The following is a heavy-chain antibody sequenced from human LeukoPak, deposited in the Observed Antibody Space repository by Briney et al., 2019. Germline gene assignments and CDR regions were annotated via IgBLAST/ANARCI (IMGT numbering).Heavy chain of an antibody. CDR3: ARVGYYDFWSGLIPHTYYMDV. V-gene: IGHV3-48*01. CDR2: ISRSNTI. D-gene: IGHD3-3*01. CDR1: GFTFSTYS. J-gene: IGHJ6*03. Sequence: GVSLRLSCVAPGFTFSTYSMNWVREAPGKGLEGFSYISRSNTIYYADSVKGRFTVSRDNAKDSLFLQMNGLRAEDTAVYYCARVGYYDFWSGLIPHTYYMDVWGKGTTVTVSS.